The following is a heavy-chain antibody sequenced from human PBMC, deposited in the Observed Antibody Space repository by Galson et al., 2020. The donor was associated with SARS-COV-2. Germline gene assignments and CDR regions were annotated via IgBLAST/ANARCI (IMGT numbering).Heavy chain of an antibody. D-gene: IGHD5-12*01. CDR2: IYYSGNT. J-gene: IGHJ4*02. V-gene: IGHV4-59*11. CDR3: ARGEGYGGPNDDS. CDR1: GGSISSHY. Sequence: SETLSLTCTVSGGSISSHYWSWIRQPPGKGLEWIGYIYYSGNTNYNPSLKSRVTISVDTSKNQFSLKLSSVTAADTAVYYCARGEGYGGPNDDSWGQGTLVTVSS.